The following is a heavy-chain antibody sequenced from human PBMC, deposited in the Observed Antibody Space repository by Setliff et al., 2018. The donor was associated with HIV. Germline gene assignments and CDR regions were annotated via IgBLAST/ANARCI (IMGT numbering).Heavy chain of an antibody. CDR3: ARDRGLGSSSPGRYYYVDV. CDR1: GLPFYNYW. V-gene: IGHV3-7*01. CDR2: IKQDGSDM. D-gene: IGHD6-13*01. J-gene: IGHJ6*03. Sequence: PGGSLRLSCVASGLPFYNYWMTWLRRAPGRGLEWVANIKQDGSDMHYIESVKGRFTIFRDNAKNSVFLQMNSLRAEDTGVYYCARDRGLGSSSPGRYYYVDVWGKGTTVTV.